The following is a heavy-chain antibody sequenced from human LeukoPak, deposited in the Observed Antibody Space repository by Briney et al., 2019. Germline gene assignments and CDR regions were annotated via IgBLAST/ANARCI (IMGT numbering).Heavy chain of an antibody. V-gene: IGHV3-23*01. Sequence: GGSLRLSCAASGFTFSSYAMSWVRQAPGKGLEWVSAISGSGGSTYYADSVRGRFTISRDNFKNTLYLQMNSLRADDTAIYYCARVIRYGSGNYYYFDYWGQGTLVTVSS. D-gene: IGHD3-10*01. CDR2: ISGSGGST. J-gene: IGHJ4*02. CDR1: GFTFSSYA. CDR3: ARVIRYGSGNYYYFDY.